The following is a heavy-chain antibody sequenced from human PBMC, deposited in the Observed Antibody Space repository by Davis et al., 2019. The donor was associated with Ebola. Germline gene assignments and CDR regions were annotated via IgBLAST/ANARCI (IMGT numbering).Heavy chain of an antibody. Sequence: GGSLRLSCAASKFTLSSYWMSWVRQAPGKGLEWVATIENDGSKKYYMDSVKGRFTISRDNAKNSLYLQMNSLRAEDTAVYYCARDMRLEGAVDYWGQGTLVTVSS. J-gene: IGHJ4*02. V-gene: IGHV3-7*01. CDR2: IENDGSKK. CDR1: KFTLSSYW. D-gene: IGHD1-26*01. CDR3: ARDMRLEGAVDY.